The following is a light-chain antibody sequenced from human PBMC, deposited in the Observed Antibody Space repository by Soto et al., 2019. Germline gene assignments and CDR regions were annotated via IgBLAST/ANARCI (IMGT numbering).Light chain of an antibody. CDR2: GIS. J-gene: IGKJ1*01. V-gene: IGKV3-20*01. CDR1: HTISSSY. Sequence: EIVLTQSPGTLSLSPGERATLSCRASHTISSSYLAWYQQKPGQAPRLLMYGISSRATGIPNRFSGSGSGTDFTLTISRLEPEDFAVYYCQQYGSSPTWTFGQGTKVDI. CDR3: QQYGSSPTWT.